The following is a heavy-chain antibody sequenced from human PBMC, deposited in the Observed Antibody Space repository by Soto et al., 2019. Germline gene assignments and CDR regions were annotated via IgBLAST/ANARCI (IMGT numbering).Heavy chain of an antibody. D-gene: IGHD3-22*01. Sequence: QVQLVQSGAEVKKPGASVKVSCKASGYTFTSYDINWVRQATGQGLEWMGWMNPNSGNTGYAQKFQGRVTMTRNTPITTDYMGLSRLRSEDTAVYYCARTYYYDSSGYYFGCWGKETLVTVSS. CDR3: ARTYYYDSSGYYFGC. CDR1: GYTFTSYD. CDR2: MNPNSGNT. J-gene: IGHJ4*02. V-gene: IGHV1-8*01.